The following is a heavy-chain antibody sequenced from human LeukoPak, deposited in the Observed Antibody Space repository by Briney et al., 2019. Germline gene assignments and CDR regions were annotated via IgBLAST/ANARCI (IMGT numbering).Heavy chain of an antibody. J-gene: IGHJ4*02. CDR2: ISSSSSYI. CDR1: GFTFSSYS. V-gene: IGHV3-21*04. CDR3: AKRYRSSWSSFDY. D-gene: IGHD6-13*01. Sequence: PGGSLRLSCAASGFTFSSYSMNWVRQAPGKGLEWVSSISSSSSYIYYADSVKGRFTISRDNSKDTLYLQMNSLRAEDTAVYYCAKRYRSSWSSFDYWGQGTLVTVSS.